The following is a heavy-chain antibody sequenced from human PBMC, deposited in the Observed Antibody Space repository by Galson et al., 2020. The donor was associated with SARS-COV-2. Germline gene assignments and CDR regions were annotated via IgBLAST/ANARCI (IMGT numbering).Heavy chain of an antibody. Sequence: GGSLRLSCAASGFTFRNFWMNWVRQAPGKGLEWVANIESNGNKKYYLDSVKGRFTISRDNVKNSLFLQLNSLRAEDTAVYYCVRENWGSYSWGQGTLVTVSS. D-gene: IGHD3-16*01. V-gene: IGHV3-7*01. CDR3: VRENWGSYS. CDR1: GFTFRNFW. CDR2: IESNGNKK. J-gene: IGHJ4*02.